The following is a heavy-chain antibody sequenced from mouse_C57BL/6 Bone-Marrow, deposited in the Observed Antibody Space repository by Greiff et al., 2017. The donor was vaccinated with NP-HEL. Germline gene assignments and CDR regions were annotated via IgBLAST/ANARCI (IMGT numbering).Heavy chain of an antibody. V-gene: IGHV5-4*01. D-gene: IGHD2-2*01. CDR3: ARDLYYGYDFYAMDY. Sequence: EVQVVESGGGLVKPGGSLKLSCAASGFTFSSYAMSWVRQTPEKRLEWVATISDGGSYTYYPDNVKGRFTISRDNAKNNLYLQLSHLKAEDTAMYYCARDLYYGYDFYAMDYWGQGTSVTSPQ. J-gene: IGHJ4*01. CDR2: ISDGGSYT. CDR1: GFTFSSYA.